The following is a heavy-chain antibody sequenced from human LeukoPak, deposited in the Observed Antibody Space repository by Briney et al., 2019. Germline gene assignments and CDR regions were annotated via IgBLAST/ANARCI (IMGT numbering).Heavy chain of an antibody. CDR1: GGSIRSSSYY. CDR3: ARDLDSSGYYSYYYGMDV. Sequence: SETLSLTCTVSGGSIRSSSYYWGWIRQPPGKGLEWIGSIYHSGSIYYNPSLKSRVTMSVDSSQNHFSLKLRSVTAADTAVYYCARDLDSSGYYSYYYGMDVWGQGTTVTVSS. D-gene: IGHD3-22*01. V-gene: IGHV4-39*02. CDR2: IYHSGSI. J-gene: IGHJ6*02.